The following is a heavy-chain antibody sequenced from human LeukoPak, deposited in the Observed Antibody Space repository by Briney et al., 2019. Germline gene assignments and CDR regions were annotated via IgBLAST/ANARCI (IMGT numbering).Heavy chain of an antibody. CDR2: IYYSGST. D-gene: IGHD6-19*01. Sequence: PSETLSLTCTVSVGSISSYYWSWIRQPPWKGLEWIGYIYYSGSTNYNPSLKSRVTISVDTSKNQFSLKLSSVTAADTAVYYCASRTIAVAGTFDYWGQGTLVTVSS. V-gene: IGHV4-59*01. CDR1: VGSISSYY. CDR3: ASRTIAVAGTFDY. J-gene: IGHJ4*02.